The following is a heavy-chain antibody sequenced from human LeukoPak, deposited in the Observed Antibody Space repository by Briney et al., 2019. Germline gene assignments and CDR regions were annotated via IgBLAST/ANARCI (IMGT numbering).Heavy chain of an antibody. J-gene: IGHJ4*02. CDR3: ASYPGYSSSWNDY. Sequence: SETLSLTCAVYGGSFSGYYWSWIRQPPGKGLEWIGEINHSGSTNYNPSLKSRVTISVDTSKNQFSLKLSSVTAADTAVYYCASYPGYSSSWNDYWGQGTLVTVSS. CDR2: INHSGST. V-gene: IGHV4-34*01. CDR1: GGSFSGYY. D-gene: IGHD6-13*01.